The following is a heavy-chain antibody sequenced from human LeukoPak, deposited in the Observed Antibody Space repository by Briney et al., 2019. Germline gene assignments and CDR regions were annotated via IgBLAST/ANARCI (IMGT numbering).Heavy chain of an antibody. D-gene: IGHD2-8*01. CDR1: GGSFSGYY. J-gene: IGHJ4*02. V-gene: IGHV4-34*01. CDR3: ARSIVLDYFDY. Sequence: PSETLSLTCAVYGGSFSGYYWSWICQPPGKGLGWIGEIDHSGSTSYNPPLKSRVTMSVDTSKKQFSLKLSPVTAADTAVYYCARSIVLDYFDYWGQGTLVTVSS. CDR2: IDHSGST.